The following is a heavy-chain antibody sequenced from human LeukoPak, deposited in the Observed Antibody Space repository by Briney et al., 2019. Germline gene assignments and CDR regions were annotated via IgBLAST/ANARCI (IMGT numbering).Heavy chain of an antibody. Sequence: ETLSLTCAVYGGSFSGYYWSWIRQPPGKGLEWIGEINRSGSTNYNPSLKSRVTISVDTSKNQFSLKLSSVTAADTAVYCCARGTAAVLRYFDWLLPYFDYWGQGTLVTVSS. CDR2: INRSGST. J-gene: IGHJ4*02. V-gene: IGHV4-34*01. D-gene: IGHD3-9*01. CDR3: ARGTAAVLRYFDWLLPYFDY. CDR1: GGSFSGYY.